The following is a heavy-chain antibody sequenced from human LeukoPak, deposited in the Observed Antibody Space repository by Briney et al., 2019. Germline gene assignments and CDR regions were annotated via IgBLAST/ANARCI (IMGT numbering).Heavy chain of an antibody. CDR3: AKVGTMVRGVPKGYFDY. CDR2: ISYDGSNK. J-gene: IGHJ4*02. Sequence: GGSLRLSCAASGFTFSSYAMHWVRQAPGKGLEWVAVISYDGSNKYYADSVKGRFTISRDNSKNTLYLQMNSLRAEDTAVYYCAKVGTMVRGVPKGYFDYWGQGTLVTVSS. D-gene: IGHD3-10*01. V-gene: IGHV3-30*04. CDR1: GFTFSSYA.